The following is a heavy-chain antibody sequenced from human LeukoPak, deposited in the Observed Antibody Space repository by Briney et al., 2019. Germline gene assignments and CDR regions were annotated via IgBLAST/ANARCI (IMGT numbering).Heavy chain of an antibody. CDR2: ISPGGGTT. Sequence: GGSLRLSRAVSGFAFGSEAMSWVRQSPARGLEWVASISPGGGTTYYADYVKGRFTISRDNSKNTLYLQMNSLRAEDTAVYYCAKRLGDHYYGMDVWGQGTTVTVSS. V-gene: IGHV3-23*01. D-gene: IGHD3-16*01. CDR3: AKRLGDHYYGMDV. CDR1: GFAFGSEA. J-gene: IGHJ6*02.